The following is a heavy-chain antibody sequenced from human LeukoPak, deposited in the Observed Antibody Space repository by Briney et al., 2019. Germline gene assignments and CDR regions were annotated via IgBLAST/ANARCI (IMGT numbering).Heavy chain of an antibody. D-gene: IGHD3-10*01. J-gene: IGHJ5*02. CDR2: IYHSGST. CDR1: GGSISSGGYS. V-gene: IGHV4-30-2*01. Sequence: SQTLSLTCAVSGGSISSGGYSWSWIRQPPGKGLEWIGYIYHSGSTYYNPSLKSRVTISVDRSKNQFSLKLSSVTAADTAVYYCARHRKPPSIPGGWFDPWGQGTLVTVSS. CDR3: ARHRKPPSIPGGWFDP.